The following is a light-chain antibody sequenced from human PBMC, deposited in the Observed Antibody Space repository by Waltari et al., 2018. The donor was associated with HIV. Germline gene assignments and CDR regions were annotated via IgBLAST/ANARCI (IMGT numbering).Light chain of an antibody. CDR2: EFT. CDR1: SSDIGAYNF. CDR3: SSYAGSNRFVV. V-gene: IGLV2-8*01. Sequence: QSALTQPPSASGSPGQSVAISCTGTSSDIGAYNFVSCYQHQPGNAPKLIIFEFTKRPTGVPDRFSGSKSGNTASLTVSGLLPEDDADYYCSSYAGSNRFVVFGGGTRLTVL. J-gene: IGLJ2*01.